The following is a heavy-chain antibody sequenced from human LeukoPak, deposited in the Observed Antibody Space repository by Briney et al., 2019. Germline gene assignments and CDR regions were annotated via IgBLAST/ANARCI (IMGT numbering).Heavy chain of an antibody. J-gene: IGHJ4*02. V-gene: IGHV4-59*01. CDR2: IYYSGST. CDR3: ARTQRKYYFDY. Sequence: SETLSLTCIVSGGSISSYYWSWIRQPPGKGLEWIGYIYYSGSTNYNPSLKSRVTISVDTSKNQFSLKLSSVTAADTAVYYCARTQRKYYFDYWGQGTLVTVSS. D-gene: IGHD6-25*01. CDR1: GGSISSYY.